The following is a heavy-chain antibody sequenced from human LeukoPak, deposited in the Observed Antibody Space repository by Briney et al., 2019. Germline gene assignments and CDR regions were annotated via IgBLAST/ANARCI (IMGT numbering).Heavy chain of an antibody. Sequence: ASVKVSCKASGYSFTGYYMHWVRQAPGQGLEWMGRINPNSGGTDYAQKFQGRVRMIRDTSITTGYMELSSLRSDDTAVYYCARLSMAVSGTGHDYWGQGTLVTVSS. CDR3: ARLSMAVSGTGHDY. D-gene: IGHD6-19*01. CDR1: GYSFTGYY. V-gene: IGHV1-2*06. J-gene: IGHJ4*02. CDR2: INPNSGGT.